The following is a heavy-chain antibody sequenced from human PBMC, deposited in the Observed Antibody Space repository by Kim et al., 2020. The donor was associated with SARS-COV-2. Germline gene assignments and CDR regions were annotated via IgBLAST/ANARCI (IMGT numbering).Heavy chain of an antibody. V-gene: IGHV3-23*01. CDR1: GFTFSSYA. D-gene: IGHD2-2*02. J-gene: IGHJ6*02. CDR2: ISGSGGST. Sequence: GGSLRLSCAASGFTFSSYAMSWVRQAPGKGLEWVSAISGSGGSTYYADSVKGRFTISRDNSKNTLYLQMNSLRAEDTAVYYCAKELGYCSSTSCYTGYYYYGMDVWGQGTTVTVSS. CDR3: AKELGYCSSTSCYTGYYYYGMDV.